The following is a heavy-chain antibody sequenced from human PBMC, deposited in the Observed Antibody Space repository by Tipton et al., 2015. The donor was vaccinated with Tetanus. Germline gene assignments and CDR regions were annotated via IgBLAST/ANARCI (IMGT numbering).Heavy chain of an antibody. V-gene: IGHV4-59*01. J-gene: IGHJ3*02. Sequence: TLSLTCTVSGGSINNYYWSWIRQPPGRGLEWIAYIFYSGSTNYSPSLKSRVTISVDTSKIQFSLRLNSVTAADTAVYYCARRSYCSSSSCYDAFDSWGQGTMVTVSS. CDR2: IFYSGST. CDR3: ARRSYCSSSSCYDAFDS. D-gene: IGHD2-2*01. CDR1: GGSINNYY.